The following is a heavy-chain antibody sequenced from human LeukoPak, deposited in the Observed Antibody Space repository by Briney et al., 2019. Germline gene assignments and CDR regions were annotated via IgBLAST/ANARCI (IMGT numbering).Heavy chain of an antibody. CDR2: IYYSGST. D-gene: IGHD2-8*01. CDR1: GGSISTSSYY. J-gene: IGHJ4*02. CDR3: ARVLKVATKETIDY. V-gene: IGHV4-39*07. Sequence: PSETLSLTCTVSGGSISTSSYYWGWIRQPPGKGLEWIGNIYYSGSTYYNPSLKSRVTISVDTSKNQFSLKLTSVTAADTAVYYCARVLKVATKETIDYWGQGTLVTVSS.